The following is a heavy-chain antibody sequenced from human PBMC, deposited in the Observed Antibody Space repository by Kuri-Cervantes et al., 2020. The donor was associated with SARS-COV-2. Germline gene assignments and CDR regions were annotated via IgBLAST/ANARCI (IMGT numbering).Heavy chain of an antibody. J-gene: IGHJ4*02. V-gene: IGHV3-7*01. D-gene: IGHD5-24*01. CDR1: GFTFSSYW. Sequence: LSLTCAASGFTFSSYWMSWVRQAPGKGLEWVANIKQDGSEKYYVDSVKGRFTISRDNAKNSLYLQMNSLRADDTALYYCARDKDGIEEFDYWGQGTLVTVSS. CDR3: ARDKDGIEEFDY. CDR2: IKQDGSEK.